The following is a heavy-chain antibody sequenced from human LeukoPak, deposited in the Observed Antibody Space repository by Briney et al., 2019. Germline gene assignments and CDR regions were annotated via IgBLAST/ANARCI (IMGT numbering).Heavy chain of an antibody. V-gene: IGHV4-59*01. CDR1: GGSISSYY. CDR3: ARDSGSYHDAFDI. Sequence: SETLSLTCTVSGGSISSYYWSWIRQPPGKGLEWIGYIYYSGSTNYNPSLKSRVTISVDTSKNQFSLKLSSVTAADTAVYYCARDSGSYHDAFDIWGQGTMVTVSS. D-gene: IGHD1-26*01. CDR2: IYYSGST. J-gene: IGHJ3*02.